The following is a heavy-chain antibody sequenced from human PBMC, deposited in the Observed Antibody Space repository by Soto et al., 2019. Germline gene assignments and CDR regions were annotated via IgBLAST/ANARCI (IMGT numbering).Heavy chain of an antibody. J-gene: IGHJ5*02. V-gene: IGHV4-31*03. CDR3: ARDRNWNPNWFDP. D-gene: IGHD1-1*01. CDR1: GGSISSGGYY. CDR2: IYYSGST. Sequence: SETLSLTCTVSGGSISSGGYYWSWIRQHPGKGLEWIGYIYYSGSTYYNPSLKSRVTISVDTSKNQFSLKLSSVTAADTAVYYCARDRNWNPNWFDPWGQGTLVTVSS.